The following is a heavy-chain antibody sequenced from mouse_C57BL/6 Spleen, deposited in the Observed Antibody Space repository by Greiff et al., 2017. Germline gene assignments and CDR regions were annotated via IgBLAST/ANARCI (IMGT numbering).Heavy chain of an antibody. V-gene: IGHV1-55*01. CDR1: GYTFTSYW. Sequence: VQLQQSGAELVKPGASVKMSCKASGYTFTSYWITWVKQRPGQGLEWIGDIYPGSGSTNYNEKFKSKATLTVDTSSSTAYMQLSSLTSEDSAVYYCARNKFITTVVADYWGQGTTLTVSS. J-gene: IGHJ2*01. D-gene: IGHD1-1*01. CDR2: IYPGSGST. CDR3: ARNKFITTVVADY.